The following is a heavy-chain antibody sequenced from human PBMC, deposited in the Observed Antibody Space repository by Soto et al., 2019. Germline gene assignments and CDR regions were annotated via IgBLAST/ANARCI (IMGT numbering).Heavy chain of an antibody. CDR3: AQMPDPYYYDSSGYSRAGGTDY. D-gene: IGHD3-22*01. CDR2: IIPIFGTA. J-gene: IGHJ4*02. V-gene: IGHV1-69*13. Sequence: GASVKVSCTASGGTFSSYAISCVRQAPGQGLEWMGGIIPIFGTANYAQKFQGRVTITADESTSTAYMELSSLRSEDTAVYYCAQMPDPYYYDSSGYSRAGGTDYWGQGTLVTVSS. CDR1: GGTFSSYA.